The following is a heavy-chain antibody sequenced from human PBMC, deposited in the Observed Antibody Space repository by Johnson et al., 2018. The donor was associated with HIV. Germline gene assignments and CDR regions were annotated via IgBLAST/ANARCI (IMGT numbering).Heavy chain of an antibody. D-gene: IGHD1-26*01. CDR1: GFTFNRYG. CDR3: ARDGAIAGAATEALDL. J-gene: IGHJ3*01. Sequence: QVLLVESGGGVVQPGRSLRLACVASGFTFNRYGLHWVRQAPGKGLEWVATTSFDERGKHYTDSVKCRFTISRDNSKNALYLQLNSLRPEDTAVYYCARDGAIAGAATEALDLWGQGTMVIVSS. V-gene: IGHV3-30*04. CDR2: TSFDERGK.